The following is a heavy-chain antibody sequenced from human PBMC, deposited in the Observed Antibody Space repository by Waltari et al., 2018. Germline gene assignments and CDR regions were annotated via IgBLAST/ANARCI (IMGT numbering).Heavy chain of an antibody. J-gene: IGHJ6*02. CDR2: FDPEDGET. V-gene: IGHV1-24*01. Sequence: QVQLVQSGAEVKKPGASVKVSCKVSGYTLTELSMHWVRQAPGKGLEWMGGFDPEDGETIYAQKFQGRVTMTKDTSTDTAYMELSSLRSEDTAVYYCATKIYDSSGSNYYYYGMDVWGQGTTVTVSS. CDR1: GYTLTELS. CDR3: ATKIYDSSGSNYYYYGMDV. D-gene: IGHD3-22*01.